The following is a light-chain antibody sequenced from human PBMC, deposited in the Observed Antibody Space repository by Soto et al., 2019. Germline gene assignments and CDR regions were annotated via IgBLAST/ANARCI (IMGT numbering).Light chain of an antibody. Sequence: EIVMTQSPATLSVSPGERATLSCRASQSVGINLAWYQQKPGQAPRLLIYDASSRATGAPARFSGSGSGTDFTLTISSLQSEDIAVYYCQQYYKWPLTFGGGTKVEIK. V-gene: IGKV3-15*01. CDR1: QSVGIN. CDR3: QQYYKWPLT. J-gene: IGKJ4*01. CDR2: DAS.